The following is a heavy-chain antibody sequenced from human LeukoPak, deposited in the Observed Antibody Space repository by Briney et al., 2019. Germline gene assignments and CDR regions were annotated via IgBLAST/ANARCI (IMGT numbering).Heavy chain of an antibody. CDR2: ISSSSSTI. J-gene: IGHJ5*02. V-gene: IGHV3-48*01. CDR3: ARASLGIAARPWWFDP. Sequence: GGSLRLSCAASGFTFSSYSMNWVRRAPGKGLEWVSYISSSSSTIYYADSVKGRFTISRDNAKNSLYLQMNSLRAEDTAVYYCARASLGIAARPWWFDPWGQGTLVTVSS. CDR1: GFTFSSYS. D-gene: IGHD6-6*01.